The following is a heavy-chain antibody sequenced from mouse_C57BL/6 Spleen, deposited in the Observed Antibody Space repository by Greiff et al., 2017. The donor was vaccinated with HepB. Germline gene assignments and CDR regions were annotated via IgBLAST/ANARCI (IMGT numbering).Heavy chain of an antibody. V-gene: IGHV1-76*01. Sequence: VKLMESGAELVRPGASVKLSCKASGYTFTDYYINWVKQRPGQGLEWIARIYPGSGNTYYNEKFKGKATLTAEKSSSTAYMQLSSLTSEDSAVYFCARWDDYDYFDYWGQGTTLTVSS. D-gene: IGHD2-4*01. CDR2: IYPGSGNT. CDR3: ARWDDYDYFDY. J-gene: IGHJ2*01. CDR1: GYTFTDYY.